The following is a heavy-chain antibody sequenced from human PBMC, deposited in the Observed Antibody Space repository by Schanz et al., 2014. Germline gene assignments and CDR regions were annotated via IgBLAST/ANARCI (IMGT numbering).Heavy chain of an antibody. D-gene: IGHD2-2*01. CDR1: GFIFSNYG. Sequence: VQLLESGGGVVQPGGSLRLSCAASGFIFSNYGMHWVRQAPGKGLEWVAVIWSDGSGKYYADSVKGRFTISRDNSKNTLYLHMNTLRSEDTAVYYCAKDSTHIDIVLVPTAIDYWGQGTLVTVSS. V-gene: IGHV3-30*02. J-gene: IGHJ4*02. CDR3: AKDSTHIDIVLVPTAIDY. CDR2: IWSDGSGK.